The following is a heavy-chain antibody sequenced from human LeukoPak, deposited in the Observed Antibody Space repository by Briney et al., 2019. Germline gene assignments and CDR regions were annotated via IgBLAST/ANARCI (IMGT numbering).Heavy chain of an antibody. CDR1: GVPLSSNF. V-gene: IGHV3-66*01. CDR3: ARAGYYHDNSGYYPPHF. J-gene: IGHJ4*02. D-gene: IGHD3-22*01. Sequence: GGSLRLSCSASGVPLSSNFLSWVRQAPGKGLEWVSVIYSDDNAYYADSVKGRFIISRDTSKNTQYLQMNNLRAEDTAVYYCARAGYYHDNSGYYPPHFWGQGTLVTVSS. CDR2: IYSDDNA.